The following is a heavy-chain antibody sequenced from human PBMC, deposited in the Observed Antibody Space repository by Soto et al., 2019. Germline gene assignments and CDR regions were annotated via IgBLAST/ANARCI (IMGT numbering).Heavy chain of an antibody. D-gene: IGHD5-12*01. CDR1: GGTFSSYA. CDR3: ARGYSRDGYNFPFDY. Sequence: ASVKVSCKASGGTFSSYAISWVRQAPGQGLEWMGGIIPIFGTANYAQKFQGRVTITADESTSTAYMELSSLRSEDTAVYYCARGYSRDGYNFPFDYWGQGTLVTVSS. V-gene: IGHV1-69*13. J-gene: IGHJ4*02. CDR2: IIPIFGTA.